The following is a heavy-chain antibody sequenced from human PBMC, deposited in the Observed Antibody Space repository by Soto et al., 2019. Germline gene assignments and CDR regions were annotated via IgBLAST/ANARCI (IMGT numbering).Heavy chain of an antibody. V-gene: IGHV3-15*07. CDR3: TTATQRALTDDRARS. J-gene: IGHJ5*02. CDR1: GFTLSSAW. Sequence: EVQLVESGGGLVKPGGSLRLSCAVSGFTLSSAWMNWVRQAPGKGLEWVGRIKSKTDGGTTDYAAPVKARFTISLDDSKNTLYLQMESLKSEDTAVYYCTTATQRALTDDRARSWGQGTLVTVSS. CDR2: IKSKTDGGTT. D-gene: IGHD3-22*01.